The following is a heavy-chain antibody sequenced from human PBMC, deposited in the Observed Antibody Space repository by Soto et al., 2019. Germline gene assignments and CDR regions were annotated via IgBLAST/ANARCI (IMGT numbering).Heavy chain of an antibody. V-gene: IGHV4-59*12. CDR3: ARELFGRSVWFDP. CDR2: IYYSGRT. Sequence: PSETLSLTCTVSGGSINIYYWSWIRQPPGKGLEWIGYIYYSGRTSYNPSLKSRVTISVDTSKNQFSLKLSSVTAADTAVYYCARELFGRSVWFDPWGQGTLVTVSS. J-gene: IGHJ5*02. CDR1: GGSINIYY. D-gene: IGHD3-10*01.